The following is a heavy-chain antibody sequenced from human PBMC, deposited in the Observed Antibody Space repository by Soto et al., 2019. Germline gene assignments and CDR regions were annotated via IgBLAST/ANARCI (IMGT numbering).Heavy chain of an antibody. CDR3: ARGSVRRGYDYYLQIEKSIWS. CDR2: IIPILGIA. V-gene: IGHV1-69*02. CDR1: GGTFSSYT. D-gene: IGHD5-12*01. Sequence: ASVKVSCKASGGTFSSYTISWVRPAPGQGLEWMGRIIPILGIANYAQKIQGRVTITADKSTSTAYMELSSLRCEDTAVYYCARGSVRRGYDYYLQIEKSIWSWGQGTLVTVSS. J-gene: IGHJ5*02.